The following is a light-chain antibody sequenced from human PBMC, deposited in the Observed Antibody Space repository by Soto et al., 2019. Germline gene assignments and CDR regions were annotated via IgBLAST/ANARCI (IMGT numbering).Light chain of an antibody. V-gene: IGKV3-11*01. Sequence: EIVLTQSPATLSLSPGERATLSCRASQSVSSYLAWYQQKPGQAPRLLIYDASNRATGIPARFSGSGSGTDFTLTISRLEPEDFAVYYCQQRSNWRYTFGQGNKLEIK. CDR1: QSVSSY. J-gene: IGKJ2*01. CDR3: QQRSNWRYT. CDR2: DAS.